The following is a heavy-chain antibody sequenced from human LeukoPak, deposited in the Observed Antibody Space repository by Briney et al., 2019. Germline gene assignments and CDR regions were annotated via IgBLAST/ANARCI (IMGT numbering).Heavy chain of an antibody. CDR2: INHSGST. CDR1: GGSFSGYY. V-gene: IGHV4-34*01. CDR3: ARLYYDFWSGYLYYYYYMDV. J-gene: IGHJ6*03. D-gene: IGHD3-3*01. Sequence: KSSETLSLTCAVYGGSFSGYYWSWIRQPPGKGLEWIGEINHSGSTNYNPSLKSRVTISVDTSKNQFSLKLSSVTAADTAVYYCARLYYDFWSGYLYYYYYMDVWGKGTTVTVSS.